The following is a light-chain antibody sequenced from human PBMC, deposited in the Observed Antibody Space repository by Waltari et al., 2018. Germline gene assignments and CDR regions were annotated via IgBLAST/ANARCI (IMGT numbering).Light chain of an antibody. Sequence: AIQMTQSPSSLYASVGDRVTITCRASQDIGYDLDWYQQKPGKAPKVLIYDASSLQSGVPSRFSGSGSGTDFTLTITSLQPEDFATYYCLQDFHYPLSFGGGTKVEIQ. CDR1: QDIGYD. CDR2: DAS. V-gene: IGKV1-6*02. J-gene: IGKJ4*01. CDR3: LQDFHYPLS.